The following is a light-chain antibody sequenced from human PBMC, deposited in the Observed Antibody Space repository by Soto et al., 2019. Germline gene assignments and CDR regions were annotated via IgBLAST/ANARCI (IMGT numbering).Light chain of an antibody. CDR2: DAS. CDR1: QRVSSY. J-gene: IGKJ1*01. V-gene: IGKV3-11*01. Sequence: EIVLTQSPATLPLSPGERATLSCRASQRVSSYLAWYQQKPGQAPRLLIYDASNRATGVPARFSGSGSGTDFTLTISSLEAEDFAVSYCQQRSNWPRTFGQGTKVEIK. CDR3: QQRSNWPRT.